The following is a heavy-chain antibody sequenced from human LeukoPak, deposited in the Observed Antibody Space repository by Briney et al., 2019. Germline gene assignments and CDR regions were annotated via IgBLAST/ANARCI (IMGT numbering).Heavy chain of an antibody. CDR1: GYTFTGYY. CDR3: ASLRYEVGRAEDDYGMDV. Sequence: ASVKVSCKASGYTFTGYYMHWVRQAPGQGLEWMGWIHPNSGGTNYAQKFQGRVTMTRDTSISTAYMELSSLRSEDTAVYYCASLRYEVGRAEDDYGMDVWGQGTTVTVSS. V-gene: IGHV1-2*02. D-gene: IGHD1-14*01. J-gene: IGHJ6*02. CDR2: IHPNSGGT.